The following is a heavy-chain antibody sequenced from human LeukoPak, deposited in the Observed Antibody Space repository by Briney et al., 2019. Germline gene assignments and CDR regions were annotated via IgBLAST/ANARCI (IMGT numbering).Heavy chain of an antibody. CDR3: ARGNDYANSYYYYYMDV. Sequence: SETLSLTCTVSGGSISSYYWSWIRQPPGKGLEWIGYIYYSGSTNYNPSLKSRVTISVDTSKNQFSLKLSSVTAADTAVYYCARGNDYANSYYYYYMDVWGKGTTVTISS. D-gene: IGHD4-17*01. CDR1: GGSISSYY. V-gene: IGHV4-59*12. CDR2: IYYSGST. J-gene: IGHJ6*03.